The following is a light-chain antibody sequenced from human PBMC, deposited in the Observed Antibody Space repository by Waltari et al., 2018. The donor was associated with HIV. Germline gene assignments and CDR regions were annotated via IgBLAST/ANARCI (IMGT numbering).Light chain of an antibody. Sequence: QSALTQPPSASGSPGQSVTISCTGTSRDIGTYNYVSWYQQYPGRAPHLILYEVNKRPSGVPDRFSGSKSANTASLTVSGLQADDEGDYYFASYAGNNNYVFGTGTTMTVL. J-gene: IGLJ1*01. V-gene: IGLV2-8*01. CDR2: EVN. CDR3: ASYAGNNNYV. CDR1: SRDIGTYNY.